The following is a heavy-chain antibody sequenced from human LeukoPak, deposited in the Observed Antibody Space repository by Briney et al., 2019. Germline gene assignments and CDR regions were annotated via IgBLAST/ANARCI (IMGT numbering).Heavy chain of an antibody. Sequence: GGSLRLSCAASGFTFDDYAMYWVRQAPGKGLEWVSGISWNSGTIGYADSVKGRFTISRDNAKNSLYLQMNSLRAEDTAVYYCARSTGHDYWGQGTLVTVSS. D-gene: IGHD2-8*02. CDR2: ISWNSGTI. CDR1: GFTFDDYA. J-gene: IGHJ4*02. V-gene: IGHV3-9*01. CDR3: ARSTGHDY.